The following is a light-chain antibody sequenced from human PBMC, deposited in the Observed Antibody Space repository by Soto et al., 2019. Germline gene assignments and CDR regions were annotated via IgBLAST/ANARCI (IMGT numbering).Light chain of an antibody. Sequence: EVVLTQSPATLSLSPGERATLSCRASQSVDSSLAWYQQKVGQAPRLLIYDASNRATGIPGRFSGSGSGTVFTLTISSLEPEDFAVYYCQQRGAFGQGTKVEI. CDR3: QQRGA. CDR1: QSVDSS. CDR2: DAS. J-gene: IGKJ2*01. V-gene: IGKV3-11*01.